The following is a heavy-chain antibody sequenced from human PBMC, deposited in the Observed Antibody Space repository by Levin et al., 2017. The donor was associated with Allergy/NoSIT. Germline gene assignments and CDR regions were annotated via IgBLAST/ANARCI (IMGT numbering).Heavy chain of an antibody. CDR3: ARHYYDSSGYYYDFFGY. V-gene: IGHV4-39*01. D-gene: IGHD3-22*01. Sequence: SQTLSLTCTVSGGSISSSSYYWGWIRQPPGKGLEWIGSIYYSGSTYYNPSLKSRVTISVDTSKNQFSLKLSSVTAADTAVYYCARHYYDSSGYYYDFFGYWGQGTLVTVSS. CDR1: GGSISSSSYY. CDR2: IYYSGST. J-gene: IGHJ4*02.